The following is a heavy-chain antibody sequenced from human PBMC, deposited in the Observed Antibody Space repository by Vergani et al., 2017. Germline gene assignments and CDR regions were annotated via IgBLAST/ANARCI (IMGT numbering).Heavy chain of an antibody. CDR2: IIPILGIA. CDR3: ARRLSSSWDPYGMDV. V-gene: IGHV1-69*04. Sequence: QVQLVQSGAEVKKPGSSVKVSCKASGGTFSSYAISWVRQAPGQGLEWMGRIIPILGIANYAQKFQGRVTITADKSTSTAYMELSSLRSEATAVYYCARRLSSSWDPYGMDVWGQGTTVTGSS. J-gene: IGHJ6*02. CDR1: GGTFSSYA. D-gene: IGHD6-13*01.